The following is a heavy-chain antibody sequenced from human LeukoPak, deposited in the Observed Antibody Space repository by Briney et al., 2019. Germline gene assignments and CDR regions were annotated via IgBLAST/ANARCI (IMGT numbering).Heavy chain of an antibody. J-gene: IGHJ5*02. D-gene: IGHD5-12*01. CDR3: ARGGSGYALNWFDP. CDR1: GGSIGSYY. V-gene: IGHV4-59*01. CDR2: ISYSGST. Sequence: SETLSLTCTVSGGSIGSYYWSWIRQPPGKGLEWIGHISYSGSTNYNPSLKSRVTISVDTSKNQFSLKLSSVTAADTAVYYCARGGSGYALNWFDPWGQGTLITVSS.